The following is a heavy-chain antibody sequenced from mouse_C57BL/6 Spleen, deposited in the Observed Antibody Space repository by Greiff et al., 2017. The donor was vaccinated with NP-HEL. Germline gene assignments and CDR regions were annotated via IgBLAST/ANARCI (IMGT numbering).Heavy chain of an antibody. V-gene: IGHV5-6*01. CDR2: ISSGGSYT. J-gene: IGHJ2*01. Sequence: EVQRVESGGGLVQPGESLKLSCAASGFTFSSYGMSWVRQTPDKRLEWVATISSGGSYTYYPDSVKGRFTISRDNAKNTLYLQMSSLKSEDTAMYYCARHDYDYWGQGTTLTVSS. D-gene: IGHD2-4*01. CDR1: GFTFSSYG. CDR3: ARHDYDY.